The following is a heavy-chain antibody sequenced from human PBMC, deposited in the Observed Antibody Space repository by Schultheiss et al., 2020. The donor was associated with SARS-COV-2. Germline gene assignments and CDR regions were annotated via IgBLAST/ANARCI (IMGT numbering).Heavy chain of an antibody. V-gene: IGHV4-34*01. D-gene: IGHD3-10*01. Sequence: SQTLSLTCAVYGGSFSGYYWSWIRQHPGKGLEWIGHIYYSGSTYYSPSLKSRVTISVDRSKNQFSLKLSSVTAADTAVYYCARGDYYDWGYFDYWGQGTLVTVSS. CDR3: ARGDYYDWGYFDY. CDR2: IYYSGST. CDR1: GGSFSGYY. J-gene: IGHJ4*02.